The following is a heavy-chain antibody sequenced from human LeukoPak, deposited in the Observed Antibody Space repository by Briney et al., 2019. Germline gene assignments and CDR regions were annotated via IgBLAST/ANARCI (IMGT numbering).Heavy chain of an antibody. CDR1: GFTFSNAW. J-gene: IGHJ6*03. CDR3: TTGMTLRFLEWLGSYYYMDV. CDR2: IKSKTDGGTI. D-gene: IGHD3-3*01. Sequence: GGSLRLSCAASGFTFSNAWMSWVRQAPGKGLEWVGRIKSKTDGGTIDYAAPVKGRFTISRDDSKNTLYLQMNSLKTEDTAVYYCTTGMTLRFLEWLGSYYYMDVWGKGTTVTVSS. V-gene: IGHV3-15*01.